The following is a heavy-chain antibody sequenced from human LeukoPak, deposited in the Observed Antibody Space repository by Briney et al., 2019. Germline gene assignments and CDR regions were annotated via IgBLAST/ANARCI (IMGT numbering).Heavy chain of an antibody. D-gene: IGHD3-9*01. CDR1: GFTFSSYS. J-gene: IGHJ6*03. CDR2: INWNGGST. V-gene: IGHV3-20*04. Sequence: GGSLRLSCAASGFTFSSYSMSWVRQAPGKGLEWVSGINWNGGSTGYADSVKGRFTISRDNAKNSLYLQMNSLRAEDTALYYCARGYDILYYMDVWGKGTTVTVSS. CDR3: ARGYDILYYMDV.